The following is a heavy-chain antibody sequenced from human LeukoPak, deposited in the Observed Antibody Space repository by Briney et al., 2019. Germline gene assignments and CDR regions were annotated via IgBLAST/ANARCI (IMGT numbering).Heavy chain of an antibody. CDR2: IYTSGST. CDR3: ASSRLRFLEWLLPFDY. V-gene: IGHV4-61*02. CDR1: GGSISSGSYY. Sequence: PSQTLSLTCTVSGGSISSGSYYWSWIRQPAGKGLEWIGRIYTSGSTNYNPSLKSRVTISVDTSKNQFSLKLSSVTAADTAVYYCASSRLRFLEWLLPFDYWGQGTLVTVSS. J-gene: IGHJ4*02. D-gene: IGHD3-3*01.